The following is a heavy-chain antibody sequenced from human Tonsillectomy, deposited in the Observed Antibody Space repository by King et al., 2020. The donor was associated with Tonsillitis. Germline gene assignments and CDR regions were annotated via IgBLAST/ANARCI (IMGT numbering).Heavy chain of an antibody. J-gene: IGHJ4*02. CDR3: ARGRVGATKARRYFDH. CDR2: MNPNSGNT. CDR1: GYTFTSYD. Sequence: QLVQSGAEVKKPGASVKVSCKASGYTFTSYDINWVRQATGQGLEWMGWMNPNSGNTGYAQKFQGRVTMTRNTSISTAYMELSSLRSEDTAVYYCARGRVGATKARRYFDHWGQGTLVTVSS. V-gene: IGHV1-8*01. D-gene: IGHD1-26*01.